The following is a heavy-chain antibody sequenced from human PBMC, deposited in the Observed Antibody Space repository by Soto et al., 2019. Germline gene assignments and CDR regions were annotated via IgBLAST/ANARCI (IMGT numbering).Heavy chain of an antibody. CDR3: ARDCGNSCYAYYYYYMDV. CDR1: GFTFSSYG. CDR2: IWYDGSNK. V-gene: IGHV3-33*01. Sequence: GGSLRLSCAASGFTFSSYGMHWVRQAPGKGLEWVAVIWYDGSNKYYADSVKGRFTISRDNSKNTLYLQMNSLRAEDTAVYYCARDCGNSCYAYYYYYMDVWGKGTTVTVSS. J-gene: IGHJ6*03. D-gene: IGHD2-2*01.